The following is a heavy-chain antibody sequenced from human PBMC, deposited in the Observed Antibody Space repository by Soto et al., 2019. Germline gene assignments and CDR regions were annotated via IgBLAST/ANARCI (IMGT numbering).Heavy chain of an antibody. CDR2: INHSGST. CDR3: GKDKLTGLVDY. CDR1: GGSFSGYY. J-gene: IGHJ4*02. Sequence: PSETLSLTCAVYGGSFSGYYWTWIRQPPGTGLEWIGEINHSGSTNYNPSLKSRVTISVDTSKNQFSLKLTSVTAADTAVYYCGKDKLTGLVDYWGKGTLVAVSS. D-gene: IGHD1-1*01. V-gene: IGHV4-34*01.